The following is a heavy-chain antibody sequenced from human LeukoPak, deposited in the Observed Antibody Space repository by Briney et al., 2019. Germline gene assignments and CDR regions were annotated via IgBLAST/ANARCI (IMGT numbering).Heavy chain of an antibody. CDR3: ARPDGYSSSWYAGLYFDY. V-gene: IGHV5-51*01. Sequence: HGESLKISCKGSGYSFTSYWIGWVRQMPGKGLEWMGIIYPSDSDTRYSPSFQGQVTISADKSISTAYLQWSSLKASDTAMYYCARPDGYSSSWYAGLYFDYWGQGTLVTVSS. CDR2: IYPSDSDT. D-gene: IGHD6-13*01. CDR1: GYSFTSYW. J-gene: IGHJ4*02.